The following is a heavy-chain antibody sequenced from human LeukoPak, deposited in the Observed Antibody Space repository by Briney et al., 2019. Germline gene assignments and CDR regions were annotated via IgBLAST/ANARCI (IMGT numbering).Heavy chain of an antibody. CDR2: ISSSGSTI. CDR3: ATYRGSWSFDY. J-gene: IGHJ4*02. V-gene: IGHV3-48*01. Sequence: PGGSLRLSCAASGFTFSNAWMSWVRQAPGKGLEWVSYISSSGSTIYYADSVKGRFTISRDNAKNSLYLQMNSLRAEDTAVYYCATYRGSWSFDYWGQGTLVTVSS. D-gene: IGHD6-13*01. CDR1: GFTFSNAW.